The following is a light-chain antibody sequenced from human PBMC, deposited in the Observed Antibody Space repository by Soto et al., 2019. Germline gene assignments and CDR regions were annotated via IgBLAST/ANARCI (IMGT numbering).Light chain of an antibody. CDR3: AAWDDSLSGYV. CDR2: SYN. J-gene: IGLJ1*01. Sequence: QSVLTQPPSASGTPGQRVTISCSGSSSNIGSNTGNWYQQLPGTAPKLLIYSYNQRPSGVPDRFSDSKSGTSASLAISGLQSEDEADYYCAAWDDSLSGYVFGTGTKLTVL. CDR1: SSNIGSNT. V-gene: IGLV1-44*01.